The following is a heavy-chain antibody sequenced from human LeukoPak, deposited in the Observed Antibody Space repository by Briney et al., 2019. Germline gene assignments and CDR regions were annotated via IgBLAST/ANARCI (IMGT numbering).Heavy chain of an antibody. J-gene: IGHJ4*02. CDR2: IYHSGST. V-gene: IGHV4-30-2*01. Sequence: SQTLSLTCAVSGGSISSGGYSRSWIRQPPGKGLEWIGYIYHSGSTYYNPSLKSRVTISVDRSKNQFSLKLSSVTAADTAVYYCASTYSSGWYSSLDYWGQGTLVTVSS. CDR1: GGSISSGGYS. CDR3: ASTYSSGWYSSLDY. D-gene: IGHD6-19*01.